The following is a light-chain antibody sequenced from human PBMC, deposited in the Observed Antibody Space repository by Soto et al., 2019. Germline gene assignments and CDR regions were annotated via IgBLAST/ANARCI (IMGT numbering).Light chain of an antibody. V-gene: IGKV1-39*01. J-gene: IGKJ4*01. CDR3: QQSYSTPPLT. CDR1: QSISSY. CDR2: AAS. Sequence: DIQMTQSPSSLSASVGDRVTITCRASQSISSYLNWYQQKPGKAPKLLIYAASSLQSGVPSRFSGSGSWTDFTLTISSLQPEDFATYNCQQSYSTPPLTFGGGKKVESK.